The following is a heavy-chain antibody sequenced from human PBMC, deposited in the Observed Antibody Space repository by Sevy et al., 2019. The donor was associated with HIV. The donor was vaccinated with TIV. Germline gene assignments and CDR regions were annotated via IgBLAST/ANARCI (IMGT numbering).Heavy chain of an antibody. CDR3: ARSKVVPAAIPFDP. CDR1: GFTFSSYW. Sequence: GGSLRLSCAASGFTFSSYWMHWVRQAPGKGLVWVSRINSDGSRTSYADSVKGRFTISRDNAKNTLYLQMNSLRAEDTAVYYCARSKVVPAAIPFDPWGQGTLVTVSS. J-gene: IGHJ5*02. V-gene: IGHV3-74*01. D-gene: IGHD2-2*02. CDR2: INSDGSRT.